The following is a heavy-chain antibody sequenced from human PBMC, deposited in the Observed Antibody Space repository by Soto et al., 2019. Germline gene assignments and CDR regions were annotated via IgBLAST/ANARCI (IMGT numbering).Heavy chain of an antibody. CDR3: ARGVRLIHLRSFAAFDI. Sequence: QVQLVESGGGVVQPGRSLRLSCAASGFTFSSYAMHWVRQAPGKGLEWVAVISYDGSNKYYADSVKGRFTISRDNSKNTLYLQMNSLRAEDTAVYYCARGVRLIHLRSFAAFDIWGQGTMVTVSS. D-gene: IGHD6-19*01. V-gene: IGHV3-30-3*01. CDR2: ISYDGSNK. CDR1: GFTFSSYA. J-gene: IGHJ3*02.